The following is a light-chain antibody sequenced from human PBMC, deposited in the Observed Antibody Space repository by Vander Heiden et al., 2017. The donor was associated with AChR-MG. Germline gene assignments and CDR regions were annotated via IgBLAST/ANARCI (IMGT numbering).Light chain of an antibody. V-gene: IGLV2-11*01. CDR3: CSYAGSYTLV. J-gene: IGLJ2*01. CDR2: DVS. Sequence: QSALTQPRSVSAHPAQAVTISCTGTSSDVGNYNFVSWYQQHPGKAPKLMIHDVSERPSGVPDRFSGSKSGTTASLTISGLQPEDGATYYCCSYAGSYTLVFGGGTKLTVL. CDR1: SSDVGNYNF.